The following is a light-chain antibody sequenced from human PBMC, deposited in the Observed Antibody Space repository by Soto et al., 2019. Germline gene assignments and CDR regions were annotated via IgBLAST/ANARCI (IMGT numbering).Light chain of an antibody. Sequence: EIVMTQSPATLSVSPGERATLSCRASQSVSSNLAWYQQKPGQAPRLLIYGASTRANSIPARFSGSGSGTEFTLTISSLQSEDFAVYYCQQYNNWPPLTFGGGTKVAIK. CDR2: GAS. CDR1: QSVSSN. V-gene: IGKV3-15*01. CDR3: QQYNNWPPLT. J-gene: IGKJ4*01.